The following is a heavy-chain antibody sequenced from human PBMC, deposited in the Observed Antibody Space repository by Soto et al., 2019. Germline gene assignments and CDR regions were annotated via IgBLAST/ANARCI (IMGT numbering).Heavy chain of an antibody. Sequence: ELQLVESGGGLVKPGGSLRLSCAASGFTFTTYGMNWVRQAPGKGLEWVSSISSSSGTIYYADSVKGRFTISRDNAKNSLYLQMDSLRADDTAVYYCARGSYGTYDYWGQGTLVIVSS. J-gene: IGHJ4*02. CDR1: GFTFTTYG. CDR3: ARGSYGTYDY. D-gene: IGHD5-18*01. V-gene: IGHV3-21*01. CDR2: ISSSSGTI.